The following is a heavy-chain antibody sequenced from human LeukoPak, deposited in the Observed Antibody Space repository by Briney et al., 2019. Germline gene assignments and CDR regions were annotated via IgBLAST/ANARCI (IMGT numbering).Heavy chain of an antibody. CDR3: AKEARPYDSSAYLNY. V-gene: IGHV3-23*01. CDR2: ISGSGGST. CDR1: GFSFSSYT. D-gene: IGHD3-22*01. J-gene: IGHJ4*02. Sequence: GGSLRLSCAASGFSFSSYTMSWVRQAPGKGLEWVSTISGSGGSTSYAGSVKGRFTISRDNSKNTLYLQMNSLRAEDTAVYYCAKEARPYDSSAYLNYWGQGTLVTVSS.